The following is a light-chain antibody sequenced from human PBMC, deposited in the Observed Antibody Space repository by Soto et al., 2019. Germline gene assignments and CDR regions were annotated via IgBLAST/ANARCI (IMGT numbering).Light chain of an antibody. CDR3: QQSYSTLSLT. J-gene: IGKJ4*01. CDR2: AAS. CDR1: QSISSY. Sequence: DIQMTQSPSSLSASVGDRVTITCRASQSISSYLNWYQQKPGKAPKLLIYAASSLQSGVPSRFSGSGSGTDFTLTISSLQPEDFATYYYQQSYSTLSLTFGGGTKVEIK. V-gene: IGKV1-39*01.